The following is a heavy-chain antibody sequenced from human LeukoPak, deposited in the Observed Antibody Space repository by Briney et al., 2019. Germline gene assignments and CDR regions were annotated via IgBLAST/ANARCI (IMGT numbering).Heavy chain of an antibody. D-gene: IGHD3-22*01. CDR3: ARDRKISSGYYPDAFDI. CDR1: GGSISSGGYY. Sequence: SETLSLTCTVSGGSISSGGYYWSWIRQHPGKGLEWIGYIYYSGSTYYNPSLKSRVTISVDTSKNQFSLKLSSVTAADTAVYYYARDRKISSGYYPDAFDIWGQGTMVTVSS. J-gene: IGHJ3*02. V-gene: IGHV4-31*03. CDR2: IYYSGST.